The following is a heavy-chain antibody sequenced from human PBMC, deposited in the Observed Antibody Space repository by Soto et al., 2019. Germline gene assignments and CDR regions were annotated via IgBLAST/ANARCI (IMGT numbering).Heavy chain of an antibody. CDR3: AREVAPRTRGHWFEP. D-gene: IGHD1-7*01. Sequence: PWETLSLTCTFSVGSISSGGYYCSWMRQHPWKGLEWIGYIYYSGSTYYNPSLKSRVTISVDTSKNQFPLKLSSVTAADTAVYYCAREVAPRTRGHWFEPLGQGTLVIVSS. V-gene: IGHV4-31*03. CDR1: VGSISSGGYY. CDR2: IYYSGST. J-gene: IGHJ5*02.